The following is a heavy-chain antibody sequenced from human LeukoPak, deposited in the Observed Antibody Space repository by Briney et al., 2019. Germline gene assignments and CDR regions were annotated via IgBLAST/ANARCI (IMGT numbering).Heavy chain of an antibody. J-gene: IGHJ4*02. CDR2: IYYSGST. CDR3: ARGEQRRPTVTTFRWALKPFDY. CDR1: GGSISSTSYY. Sequence: PSETLSLTCTVSGGSISSTSYYWGWIRQPPGKGLEWIGSIYYSGSTYYNPSLKSRVTISLDTSKNQFSLKLSSVTAADTAVYYCARGEQRRPTVTTFRWALKPFDYWGQGTLATVSS. V-gene: IGHV4-39*07. D-gene: IGHD4-17*01.